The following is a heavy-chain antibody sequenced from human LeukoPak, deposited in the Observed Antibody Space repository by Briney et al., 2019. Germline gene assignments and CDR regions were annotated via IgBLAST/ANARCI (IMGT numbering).Heavy chain of an antibody. CDR2: ISSSSSYI. Sequence: GGSLRLSCAASGFTFSSYSMNWVRPAPGKGLEGVSSISSSSSYIYYADSVKGRFTISRNNAKNSLYLQMNSLRAEDTAVYYCARDEGYCSSTSCYSDYWGQGTLVTFSS. V-gene: IGHV3-21*01. CDR1: GFTFSSYS. CDR3: ARDEGYCSSTSCYSDY. D-gene: IGHD2-2*01. J-gene: IGHJ4*02.